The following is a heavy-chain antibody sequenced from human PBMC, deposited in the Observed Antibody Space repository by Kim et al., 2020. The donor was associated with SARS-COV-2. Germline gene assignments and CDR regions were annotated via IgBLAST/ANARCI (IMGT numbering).Heavy chain of an antibody. Sequence: YANSVKGRFTIPRDNAKNSLYLQMNSLRAEDTAVYYCARDSFGGLGGDFDYWGQGTLVTVSS. V-gene: IGHV3-21*01. CDR3: ARDSFGGLGGDFDY. J-gene: IGHJ4*02. D-gene: IGHD3-16*01.